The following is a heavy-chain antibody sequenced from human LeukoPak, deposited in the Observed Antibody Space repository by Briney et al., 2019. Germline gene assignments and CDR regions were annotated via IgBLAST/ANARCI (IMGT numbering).Heavy chain of an antibody. CDR2: IRHDGSNK. D-gene: IGHD3-22*01. CDR1: GFTFNYYS. V-gene: IGHV3-30*02. CDR3: AKESYYDSSGYLLHHFDY. Sequence: GGSLRLSCAASGFTFNYYSMNWVRQAPGKGLEWVAFIRHDGSNKYYADSVKGRFTISRDNSKNTLYLQMDSLRAEDTAVYYCAKESYYDSSGYLLHHFDYWGQGTLVTVSS. J-gene: IGHJ4*02.